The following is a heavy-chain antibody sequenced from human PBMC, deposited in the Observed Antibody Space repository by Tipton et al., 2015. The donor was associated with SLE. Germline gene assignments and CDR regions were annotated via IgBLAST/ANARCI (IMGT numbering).Heavy chain of an antibody. CDR3: ARGPDGSSWSGYYFDY. CDR1: GGSINSYY. D-gene: IGHD6-13*01. J-gene: IGHJ4*02. Sequence: TLSLTCTVSGGSINSYYWSWIRQPPGKGLEWIGYIYYSGSTNYKPSLKSRVTISVDTSKNQFSLKLNSVTAADTAVYYCARGPDGSSWSGYYFDYWGQGTLVTVSS. V-gene: IGHV4-59*12. CDR2: IYYSGST.